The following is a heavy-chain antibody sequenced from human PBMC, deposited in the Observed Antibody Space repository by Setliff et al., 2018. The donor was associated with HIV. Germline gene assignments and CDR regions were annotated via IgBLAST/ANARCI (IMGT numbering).Heavy chain of an antibody. D-gene: IGHD3-22*01. Sequence: GGSLRLSCAASGFTFSSYGMHWVRQAPGKGLEWVAFIRYDGSNKYYADSVKGRITISGDNSKNTLYLQMNSLRAEDTAAYYCAKDNNYYDSSSYMYYFDYWGQGTLVTVS. V-gene: IGHV3-30*02. CDR1: GFTFSSYG. CDR3: AKDNNYYDSSSYMYYFDY. CDR2: IRYDGSNK. J-gene: IGHJ4*02.